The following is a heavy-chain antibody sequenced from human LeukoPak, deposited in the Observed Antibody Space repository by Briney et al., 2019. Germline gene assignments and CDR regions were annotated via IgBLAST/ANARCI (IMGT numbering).Heavy chain of an antibody. CDR3: ARVTMIVALDY. J-gene: IGHJ4*02. V-gene: IGHV4-34*01. Sequence: SETLSLTCAVYGGSFSGYYWSWIRQPPGKGLEWIGEINHSGSTYYNPSLKSRVTISVDTSKNQFSLKLSSVTAADTAVYYCARVTMIVALDYWGQGTLVTVSS. CDR2: INHSGST. D-gene: IGHD3-22*01. CDR1: GGSFSGYY.